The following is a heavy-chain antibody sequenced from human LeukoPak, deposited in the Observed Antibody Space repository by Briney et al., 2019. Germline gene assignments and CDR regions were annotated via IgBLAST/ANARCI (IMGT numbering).Heavy chain of an antibody. Sequence: GGSLRLSCAASGFTLSSYAMSWVRQAPGKGLEWVATIKQDGSEKYYVDSVKGRFTISRGNAKNSLYLQMNSLRAEDTAVYYCARDRNTDFWSGYYTNYCDYWGQGTLVTVSS. V-gene: IGHV3-7*01. CDR3: ARDRNTDFWSGYYTNYCDY. J-gene: IGHJ4*02. CDR2: IKQDGSEK. D-gene: IGHD3-3*01. CDR1: GFTLSSYA.